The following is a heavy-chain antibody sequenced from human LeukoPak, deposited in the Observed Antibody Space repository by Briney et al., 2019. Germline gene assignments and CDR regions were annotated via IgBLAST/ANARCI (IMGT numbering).Heavy chain of an antibody. J-gene: IGHJ4*02. CDR1: RYTSTRYG. D-gene: IGHD3-10*01. CDR2: ISAYNGNT. Sequence: ASVKVSCKASRYTSTRYGISSVRQAPGQGLEWIGCISAYNGNTNSAQKLQGRVTMTTDTSTRTAYMELRSLRSDDTAVYYCARDEDIWFGECHFDYWGQGTLVTVSS. CDR3: ARDEDIWFGECHFDY. V-gene: IGHV1-18*04.